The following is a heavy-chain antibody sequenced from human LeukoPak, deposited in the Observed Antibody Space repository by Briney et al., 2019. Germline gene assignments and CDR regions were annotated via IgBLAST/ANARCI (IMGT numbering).Heavy chain of an antibody. CDR2: ISSSGGST. J-gene: IGHJ4*02. CDR1: GFTFSSYA. D-gene: IGHD3-22*01. CDR3: ARKEASSGYWRGYFDY. Sequence: PGGSLRLSCAASGFTFSSYAMSWVRQAPGKGLEWVSGISSSGGSTYYADSVKGRFTISRDNPKNTLYLQMNSLRAEDTAVYYCARKEASSGYWRGYFDYWGQGTLVTVSS. V-gene: IGHV3-23*01.